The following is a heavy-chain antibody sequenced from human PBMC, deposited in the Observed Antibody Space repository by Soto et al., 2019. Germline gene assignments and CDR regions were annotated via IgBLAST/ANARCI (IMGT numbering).Heavy chain of an antibody. CDR3: ARHGSSIAARLVAWFDP. J-gene: IGHJ5*02. Sequence: SETLSLTCTVSGGSISSYYWSWIRQPPGKGLEWIGYIYYSGSTNYNPSLKSRVTISVDTSKNQFSLKLSSVTAADTAVYYCARHGSSIAARLVAWFDPWGQGTLVTVSS. D-gene: IGHD6-6*01. V-gene: IGHV4-59*08. CDR1: GGSISSYY. CDR2: IYYSGST.